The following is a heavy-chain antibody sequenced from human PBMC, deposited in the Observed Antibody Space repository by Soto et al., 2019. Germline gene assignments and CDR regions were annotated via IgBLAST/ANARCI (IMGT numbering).Heavy chain of an antibody. CDR2: ITGSGAGT. Sequence: PGGSLRLSCAASGFTFSSYAMTWVRQAPGKGLEYVSSITGSGAGTFYADSVKGRFTISRDNSKNTLYLQLSSLRAEDAAIYFCAKDPNGDYVGAFDSWGQGSLVKSPQ. CDR1: GFTFSSYA. V-gene: IGHV3-23*01. CDR3: AKDPNGDYVGAFDS. D-gene: IGHD4-17*01. J-gene: IGHJ4*02.